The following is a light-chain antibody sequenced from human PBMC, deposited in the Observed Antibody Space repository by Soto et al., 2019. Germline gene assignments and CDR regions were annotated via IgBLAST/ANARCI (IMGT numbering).Light chain of an antibody. Sequence: EIVLTQSPATLSLSPGERATLSCRASQSVSSYLAWYQQKHGQAPRLLIYDASNRATGIPARFSGSGSWTDFTLTISSLEPADFAVYYCQQRSNWPPNITFGPGTKVDIK. J-gene: IGKJ3*01. CDR2: DAS. V-gene: IGKV3-11*01. CDR3: QQRSNWPPNIT. CDR1: QSVSSY.